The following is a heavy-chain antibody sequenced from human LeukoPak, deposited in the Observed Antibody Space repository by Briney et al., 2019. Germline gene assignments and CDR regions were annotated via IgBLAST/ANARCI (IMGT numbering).Heavy chain of an antibody. V-gene: IGHV3-21*01. D-gene: IGHD3-10*01. CDR1: GFTFSHYS. Sequence: PGGSLRLSCAASGFTFSHYSMNWVRQAPGKGLEWVACIGASSSYIYYADSVKGRFTISRDNANNALYLQMNSLRDEDTAVYYCARGYYGSGSYYDYWGQGTLVTVSS. J-gene: IGHJ4*02. CDR2: IGASSSYI. CDR3: ARGYYGSGSYYDY.